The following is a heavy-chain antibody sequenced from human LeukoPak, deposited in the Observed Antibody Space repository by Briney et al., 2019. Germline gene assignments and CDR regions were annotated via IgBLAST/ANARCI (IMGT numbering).Heavy chain of an antibody. CDR3: VRLRRNSDTSGYYYYYDF. CDR1: GFLSNTYA. CDR2: ISVRSNYI. D-gene: IGHD3-22*01. V-gene: IGHV3-21*01. Sequence: GGSLRLSCAASGFLSNTYAMSWVRQAPGKGLEWVSSISVRSNYIYYADSVRGRFSISRDDARDSLFLQMNSLRAEDTAVYYCVRLRRNSDTSGYYYYYDFWGQGTLVTVSS. J-gene: IGHJ4*02.